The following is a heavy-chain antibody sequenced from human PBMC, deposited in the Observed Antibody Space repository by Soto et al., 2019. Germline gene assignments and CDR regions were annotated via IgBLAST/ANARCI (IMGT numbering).Heavy chain of an antibody. J-gene: IGHJ6*02. CDR3: ARHVRTGFGELLPIYYYYGMDV. V-gene: IGHV5-10-1*01. D-gene: IGHD3-10*01. Sequence: GESLKISCKGSGYSFTSYWISWVRQMPGKGLEWMGRIGPSDSYTNYSPSFQGHVTISADKPISTAYLQWSSLKASDTAMYYCARHVRTGFGELLPIYYYYGMDVWGQGTTVTVSS. CDR1: GYSFTSYW. CDR2: IGPSDSYT.